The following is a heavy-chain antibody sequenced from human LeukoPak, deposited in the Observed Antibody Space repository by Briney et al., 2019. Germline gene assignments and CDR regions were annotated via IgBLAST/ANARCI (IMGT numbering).Heavy chain of an antibody. V-gene: IGHV3-23*01. CDR1: GFTLSSYG. Sequence: QSGGSLTLSCAASGFTLSSYGMRWVRHAPGKGLEWVSGISGSGGSTFYADSVKGRFTISRDNSKTTLYLQMNSLRAEDTAVYYCAKGATNYYYYGMDVWGQGTTVTVSS. J-gene: IGHJ6*02. CDR2: ISGSGGST. D-gene: IGHD5-24*01. CDR3: AKGATNYYYYGMDV.